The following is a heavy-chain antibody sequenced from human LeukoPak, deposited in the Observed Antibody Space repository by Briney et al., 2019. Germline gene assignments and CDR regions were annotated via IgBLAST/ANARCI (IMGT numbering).Heavy chain of an antibody. CDR2: IKQDGSEK. V-gene: IGHV3-7*01. J-gene: IGHJ4*02. CDR1: GFTFSNYW. Sequence: GGSLRVSCTASGFTFSNYWMSWVRQAPGKGLEWVANIKQDGSEKYYVDSVKGRFTISRDNAKNSLYLQMNSLRAEDTAVYYCARKNGLDYWGQGTLVTVSS. CDR3: ARKNGLDY.